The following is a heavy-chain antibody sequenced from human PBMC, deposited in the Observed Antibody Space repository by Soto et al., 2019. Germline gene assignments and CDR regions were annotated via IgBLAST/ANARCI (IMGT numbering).Heavy chain of an antibody. D-gene: IGHD1-7*01. CDR3: ARVNGGTGTSGFDP. Sequence: SETLSLTCAVYGGSFSGYYWSWIRQPPGKGLEWIGEINHSGSTNYNPSLKSRVTISVDTSKNQFSLKLSSVTAADTAVYYCARVNGGTGTSGFDPWGQGTLVTVSS. CDR2: INHSGST. V-gene: IGHV4-34*01. J-gene: IGHJ5*02. CDR1: GGSFSGYY.